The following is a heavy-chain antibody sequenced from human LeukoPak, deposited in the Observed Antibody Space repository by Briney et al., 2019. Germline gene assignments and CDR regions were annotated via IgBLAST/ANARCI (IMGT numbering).Heavy chain of an antibody. CDR3: ARLVGSSWDHEVLLGRDY. CDR2: IFYRGST. Sequence: PSETLSLTCTLSGGSISSSSYYWGWIRQPPGKGLEWIGYIFYRGSTYYNSSVKSRVTVSVDTPKNQFSLKLSSVTAADTALYHCARLVGSSWDHEVLLGRDYWGQGTLVTVSS. J-gene: IGHJ4*02. V-gene: IGHV4-39*01. D-gene: IGHD6-13*01. CDR1: GGSISSSSYY.